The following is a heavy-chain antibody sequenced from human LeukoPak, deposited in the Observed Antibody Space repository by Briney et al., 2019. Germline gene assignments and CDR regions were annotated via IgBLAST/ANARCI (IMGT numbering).Heavy chain of an antibody. CDR2: FTPNSGGT. CDR3: ARWSYDSSAHLDC. D-gene: IGHD3-22*01. CDR1: GYTLTGYY. Sequence: ASVKVSCKASGYTLTGYYMHWVRQAPGQGLEWMGWFTPNSGGTNYAQKFQGWVTMTSDTSINTAYMELSRLRSDDTAVYYCARWSYDSSAHLDCWGQGTLVTVSS. J-gene: IGHJ4*02. V-gene: IGHV1-2*04.